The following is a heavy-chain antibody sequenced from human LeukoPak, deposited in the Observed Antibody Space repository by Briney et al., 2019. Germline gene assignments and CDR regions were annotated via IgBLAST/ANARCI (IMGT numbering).Heavy chain of an antibody. CDR3: ARGDDYGDPGLYYHGMDV. J-gene: IGHJ6*02. Sequence: GRSLRLSCAASGFTFSSYAMHWVRQAPGKGLEWVAVISYDGSNKYYADSVKGRFTISRDNSKNTLYLQMNSLRAEDTAVYYCARGDDYGDPGLYYHGMDVWGQGTTVTVSS. CDR2: ISYDGSNK. CDR1: GFTFSSYA. D-gene: IGHD4-17*01. V-gene: IGHV3-30-3*01.